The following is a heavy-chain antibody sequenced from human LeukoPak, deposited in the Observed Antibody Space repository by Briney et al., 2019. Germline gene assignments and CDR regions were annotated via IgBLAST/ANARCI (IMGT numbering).Heavy chain of an antibody. Sequence: GGSLRLSCAASGFNFTSYAMSWVRQSPGEGLEWVSLIYSGGDTYYADSAKGRFTISRDNSKSTLYLQMNSLRDEDTAVYYCAKWGGYGYGIDFWGQGTLVTVSS. J-gene: IGHJ4*02. CDR3: AKWGGYGYGIDF. V-gene: IGHV3-66*01. CDR2: IYSGGDT. CDR1: GFNFTSYA. D-gene: IGHD5-18*01.